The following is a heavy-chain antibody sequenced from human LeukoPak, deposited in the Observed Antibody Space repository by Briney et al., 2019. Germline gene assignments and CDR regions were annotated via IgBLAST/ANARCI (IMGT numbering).Heavy chain of an antibody. V-gene: IGHV3-66*01. CDR2: ISSGGGT. Sequence: GGSLSLSCAPSGLTVVSNCMSWVRQAPGNGMEWDLVISSGGGTYYADSVKGRFTISRDNSKNTLFLQMNSLRAEDTAVYYCARELTTFYYDISGYDGHAFDIWGQGTMVTVSS. CDR3: ARELTTFYYDISGYDGHAFDI. D-gene: IGHD3-22*01. CDR1: GLTVVSNC. J-gene: IGHJ3*02.